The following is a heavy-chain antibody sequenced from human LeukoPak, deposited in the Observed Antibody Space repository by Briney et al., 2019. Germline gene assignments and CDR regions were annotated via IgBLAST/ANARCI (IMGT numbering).Heavy chain of an antibody. D-gene: IGHD1-26*01. CDR1: GFTFSSYS. Sequence: GGSLRLSCAASGFTFSSYSMSWVRQAPGRGLDWVSSISTSSIYIYYADSVKGRFTISRDNAKNSLYLQMNSLRAEDTAVYYCARGRHNSGSYSDAFDLWGQGTMVTVSS. J-gene: IGHJ3*01. V-gene: IGHV3-21*01. CDR2: ISTSSIYI. CDR3: ARGRHNSGSYSDAFDL.